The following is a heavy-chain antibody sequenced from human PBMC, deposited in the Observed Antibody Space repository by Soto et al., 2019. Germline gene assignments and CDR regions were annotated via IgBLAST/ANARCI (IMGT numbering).Heavy chain of an antibody. D-gene: IGHD6-19*01. J-gene: IGHJ6*03. CDR1: GYTFTSYD. Sequence: ASVKVSCKASGYTFTSYDINWVRQATGQGLEWMGWMNPNSGNTGYAQKFQGRVTMTRNTSISTAYMELSSLRSEDTAVYYCARLTRLGYSRGWYASDYYYYMDGWGKGTTVTVAS. V-gene: IGHV1-8*01. CDR3: ARLTRLGYSRGWYASDYYYYMDG. CDR2: MNPNSGNT.